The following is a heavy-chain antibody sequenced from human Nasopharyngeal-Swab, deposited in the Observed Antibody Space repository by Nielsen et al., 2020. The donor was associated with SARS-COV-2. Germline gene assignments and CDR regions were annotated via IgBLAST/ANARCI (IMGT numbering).Heavy chain of an antibody. CDR3: ARGGDGYSMDY. CDR2: ISADGGSF. D-gene: IGHD5-24*01. Sequence: GESLKISCAASELNFRRYAMTWVRQAPGKGLEWVSSISADGGSFDYGDSVKGRFTISRDNSKNMVYLQMNSLRAEDTAVYYCARGGDGYSMDYWGQGTLVTVSS. V-gene: IGHV3-23*01. J-gene: IGHJ4*02. CDR1: ELNFRRYA.